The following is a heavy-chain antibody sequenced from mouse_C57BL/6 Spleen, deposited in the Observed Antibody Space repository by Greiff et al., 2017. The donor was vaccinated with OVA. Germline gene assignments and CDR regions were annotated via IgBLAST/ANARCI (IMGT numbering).Heavy chain of an antibody. Sequence: VQLQQSGPGLVKPSQSLSLTCSVTGYSITSGYYWNWIRQFPGNKLEWMGYISYDGSNNYNPSLKNRIPITRDTSKNQFFLKLNSVTTEDTATYYCARGPDYFDYWGQGTTLTVSS. J-gene: IGHJ2*01. CDR3: ARGPDYFDY. CDR2: ISYDGSN. CDR1: GYSITSGYY. V-gene: IGHV3-6*01.